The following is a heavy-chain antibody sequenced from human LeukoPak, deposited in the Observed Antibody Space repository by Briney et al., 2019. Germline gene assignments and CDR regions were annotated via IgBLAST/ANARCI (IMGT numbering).Heavy chain of an antibody. D-gene: IGHD1-7*01. CDR2: INHSGST. V-gene: IGHV4-34*01. J-gene: IGHJ5*02. Sequence: SETLSLTCAVYGGSFSGYYWSWIRQPPGKGLEWIGEINHSGSTNYNPSLKSRVTISVDTSKNQFSLKLSSVTAADTAVYYCARGQGTGTTRWLDPWGQGTLVTVSS. CDR1: GGSFSGYY. CDR3: ARGQGTGTTRWLDP.